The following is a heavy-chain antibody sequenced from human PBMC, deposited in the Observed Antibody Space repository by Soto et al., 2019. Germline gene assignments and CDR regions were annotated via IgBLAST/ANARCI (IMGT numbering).Heavy chain of an antibody. D-gene: IGHD1-1*01. V-gene: IGHV1-18*04. CDR3: ARDWKTGYGMDI. J-gene: IGHJ6*02. CDR2: IDTHNGDT. CDR1: GYTFSTYG. Sequence: QIHLVQSGAEVKMPGASVKVSCKASGYTFSTYGISWVRRAPGQGLEWIGWIDTHNGDTNYAQIFQGRVTMTTDTSPSTAYMEVRSLRSDDTAVYYCARDWKTGYGMDIWGQGTTVSVSS.